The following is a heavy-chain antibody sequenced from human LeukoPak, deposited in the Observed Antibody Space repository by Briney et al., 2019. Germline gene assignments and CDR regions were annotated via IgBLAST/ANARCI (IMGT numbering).Heavy chain of an antibody. V-gene: IGHV4-59*01. CDR3: ARTPRRDTLTGYPIWVFDP. J-gene: IGHJ5*02. D-gene: IGHD3-9*01. CDR1: GGSISSYY. Sequence: SETLSLTCTVSGGSISSYYWSWIRQPPGKGLEWIGYIYYSGSTNYNPSLKSRVTISVDTSKNQFSLKLSSVTAADTAVYYCARTPRRDTLTGYPIWVFDPWGQGTLVTVSS. CDR2: IYYSGST.